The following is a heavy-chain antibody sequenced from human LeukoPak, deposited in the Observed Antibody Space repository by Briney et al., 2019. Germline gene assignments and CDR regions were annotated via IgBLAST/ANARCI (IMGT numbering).Heavy chain of an antibody. Sequence: PGRSLRLSCAASGFTFSSYGMHWVRQAPGKGLEWLADIWYDGSNKYYADSVKGRFTISRDNSKNTLYLQMNSLRAEDTAVYYCAKEGEIGWFDPWGQGTLVTVSS. CDR2: IWYDGSNK. J-gene: IGHJ5*02. V-gene: IGHV3-33*06. D-gene: IGHD2/OR15-2a*01. CDR1: GFTFSSYG. CDR3: AKEGEIGWFDP.